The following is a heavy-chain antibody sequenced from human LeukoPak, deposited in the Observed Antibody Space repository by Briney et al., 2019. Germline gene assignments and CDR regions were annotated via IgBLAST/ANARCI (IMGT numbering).Heavy chain of an antibody. V-gene: IGHV3-33*01. CDR1: GFTFSSYG. CDR3: ARPSAVRDGYNSPPLDY. J-gene: IGHJ4*02. Sequence: GGSLRLSCAASGFTFSSYGMHWVRQAPGKGLEWVAVIWYDGSNKYYADSVKGRFTISRDNSKNTLYLQMNSLRAEDTAVYYCARPSAVRDGYNSPPLDYWGQGTLVTVSS. D-gene: IGHD5-24*01. CDR2: IWYDGSNK.